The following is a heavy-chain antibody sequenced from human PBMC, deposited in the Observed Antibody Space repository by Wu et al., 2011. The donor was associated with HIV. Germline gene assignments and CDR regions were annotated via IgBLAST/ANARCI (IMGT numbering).Heavy chain of an antibody. CDR3: AGVSEPTYYYESSGLYGVDV. CDR2: INPSGVD. Sequence: WVRQAPGQGLEWMGIINPSGVDNLRTEVSGQSHPDQGQSTSTVYMEMRSLRSEDTAVYYCAGVSEPTYYYESSGLYGVDVWGQGTTVTVSS. J-gene: IGHJ6*02. D-gene: IGHD3-22*01. V-gene: IGHV1-46*01.